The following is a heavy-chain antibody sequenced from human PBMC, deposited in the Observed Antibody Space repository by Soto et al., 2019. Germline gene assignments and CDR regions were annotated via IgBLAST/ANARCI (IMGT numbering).Heavy chain of an antibody. CDR2: TYYRSKWYN. D-gene: IGHD1-7*01. CDR3: ARSRTGTTVFYYYGMDV. V-gene: IGHV6-1*01. CDR1: GDSVSSNSAA. J-gene: IGHJ6*02. Sequence: SPTLSLTCAISGDSVSSNSAAWNWIRQSPSRGLEWLGRTYYRSKWYNDYAVSVKSRITINPDTSKNQFSLQLNSVTPEDTAVYYCARSRTGTTVFYYYGMDVWGQGTTVTVSS.